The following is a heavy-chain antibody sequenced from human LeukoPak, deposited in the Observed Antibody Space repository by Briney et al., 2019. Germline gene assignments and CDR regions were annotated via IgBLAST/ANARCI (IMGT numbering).Heavy chain of an antibody. CDR3: ASMGYYYDSSGYYRY. J-gene: IGHJ4*02. CDR1: GFTFSDYY. CDR2: ISSSGSTI. Sequence: GGSLRLSCAASGFTFSDYYMSWIRKAPGKGLEWVSYISSSGSTIYYADSVKGRFTISRDNAKNSLYLQMNSLRAEDTAVYYCASMGYYYDSSGYYRYWGQGTLVTVSS. V-gene: IGHV3-11*01. D-gene: IGHD3-22*01.